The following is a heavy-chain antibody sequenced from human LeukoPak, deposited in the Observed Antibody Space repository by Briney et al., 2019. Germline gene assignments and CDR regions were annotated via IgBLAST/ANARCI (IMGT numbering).Heavy chain of an antibody. D-gene: IGHD2-15*01. CDR1: GFTFSSYW. CDR3: ARVIGYCSGGSCHRSLYYYGMDV. Sequence: PGGSLRLSCAASGFTFSSYWVHWVRQAPGKGLVWASRINSDGSSTSYADSVTGRFTISRDNAKNTLYLQMNSLRAEDTAVYYCARVIGYCSGGSCHRSLYYYGMDVWGQGTTVTVSS. CDR2: INSDGSST. V-gene: IGHV3-74*01. J-gene: IGHJ6*02.